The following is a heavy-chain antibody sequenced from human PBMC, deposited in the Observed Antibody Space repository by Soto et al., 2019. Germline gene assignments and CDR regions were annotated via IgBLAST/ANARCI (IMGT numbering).Heavy chain of an antibody. CDR3: AREGGDGVDF. D-gene: IGHD3-16*01. V-gene: IGHV4-31*02. CDR2: IYYTGSS. J-gene: IGHJ4*02. Sequence: WTWIRQHPGKGLEWIGYIYYTGSSNYHPSLKSRVTISVDTSKNQFSLKLSSVTAADTAVYYCAREGGDGVDFWGQGTLVSVSS.